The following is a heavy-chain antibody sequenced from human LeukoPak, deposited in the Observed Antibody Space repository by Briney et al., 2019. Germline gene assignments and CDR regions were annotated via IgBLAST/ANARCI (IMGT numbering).Heavy chain of an antibody. Sequence: SVKVSCKASGGTFSSYAISWVRQAPGQGLEWMGGIIPIFGTANYAQKFQGRVTITADKSTSTAYMELSSLRSEDTAAYYCARSSIIAAAGPYYFDYWGQGTLVTVSS. J-gene: IGHJ4*02. CDR1: GGTFSSYA. V-gene: IGHV1-69*06. CDR3: ARSSIIAAAGPYYFDY. D-gene: IGHD6-13*01. CDR2: IIPIFGTA.